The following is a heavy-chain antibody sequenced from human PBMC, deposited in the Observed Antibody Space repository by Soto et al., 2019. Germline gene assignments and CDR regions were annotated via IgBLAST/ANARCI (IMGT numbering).Heavy chain of an antibody. V-gene: IGHV3-33*01. CDR3: AREICCSGTRQAFDQ. CDR2: IWYDGSRK. Sequence: QVRLVESGGGVVQPGRSLRLSCAASGFTFRDYDMHWVRQAPGKGLEWVAVIWYDGSRKHYTESVEGRFTVSRDNSKNTLHLQMNSLRAEDTAVYYCAREICCSGTRQAFDQWGQGTLVTVSS. CDR1: GFTFRDYD. J-gene: IGHJ4*02. D-gene: IGHD3-10*02.